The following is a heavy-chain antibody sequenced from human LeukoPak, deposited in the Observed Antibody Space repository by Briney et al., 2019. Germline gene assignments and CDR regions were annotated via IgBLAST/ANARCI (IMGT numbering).Heavy chain of an antibody. Sequence: GGSLRLSCAASGFTFSTYAMSWVRQAPGKGLEWVSVISGSGDTAYYVDSVKGRFAISRDNSKNTLSLQMNSLRAEDTAVYYCAKDTSHSSSWYGNWFDPWGQGTLVTVSS. CDR3: AKDTSHSSSWYGNWFDP. V-gene: IGHV3-23*01. CDR1: GFTFSTYA. D-gene: IGHD6-13*01. J-gene: IGHJ5*02. CDR2: ISGSGDTA.